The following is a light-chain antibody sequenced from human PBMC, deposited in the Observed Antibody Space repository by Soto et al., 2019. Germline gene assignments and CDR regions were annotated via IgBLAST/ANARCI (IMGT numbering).Light chain of an antibody. Sequence: QSVLTQPPSVPAAPGQKVTISCSGSSSNIGNNYVSWYQQLPGTAPKLLIYDNNKRPSGIPDRFSGSKSGTSATLGITGLQTGEEADYYCGTWDSSLSAYVFGTGTKVTVL. CDR3: GTWDSSLSAYV. CDR1: SSNIGNNY. V-gene: IGLV1-51*01. CDR2: DNN. J-gene: IGLJ1*01.